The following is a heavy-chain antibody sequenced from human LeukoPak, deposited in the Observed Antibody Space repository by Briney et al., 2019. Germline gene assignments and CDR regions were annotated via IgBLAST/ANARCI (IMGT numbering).Heavy chain of an antibody. CDR2: IYYSGST. J-gene: IGHJ4*02. D-gene: IGHD6-19*01. Sequence: PSETLSLTCTVSGDSISSTNYYWGWIRQPPGKGLEWIGSIYYSGSTFNNPSLKSRVTILIDTSKNQFSLKLSSVTAADTAVYYCARVGSGCFDHWGQGTLVTVSS. V-gene: IGHV4-39*07. CDR1: GDSISSTNYY. CDR3: ARVGSGCFDH.